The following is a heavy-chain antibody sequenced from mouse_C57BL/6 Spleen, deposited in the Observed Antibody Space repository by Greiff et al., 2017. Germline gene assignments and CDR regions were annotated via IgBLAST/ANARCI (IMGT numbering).Heavy chain of an antibody. J-gene: IGHJ2*01. CDR3: ASSYYYGSEDY. D-gene: IGHD1-1*01. V-gene: IGHV3-6*01. CDR1: GYSITSGYY. CDR2: ISYDGNN. Sequence: EVQLQQSGPGLVKPSQSLSLTCSVTGYSITSGYYWNWIRQFPGNKLEWMGYISYDGNNNYNPPLKNRISITRDTSKNQFFLKLNSVTTEDTATYYCASSYYYGSEDYWGQGTTLTVSS.